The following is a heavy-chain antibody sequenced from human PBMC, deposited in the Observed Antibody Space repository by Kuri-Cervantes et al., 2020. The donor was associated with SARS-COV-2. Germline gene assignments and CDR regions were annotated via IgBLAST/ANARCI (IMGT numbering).Heavy chain of an antibody. J-gene: IGHJ6*02. D-gene: IGHD6-13*01. V-gene: IGHV4-59*01. CDR2: IYYSGST. CDR3: ARDTMSSSSWSRYYYYGMDV. Sequence: SETLFLTCTVSGGSISSYYWSWIRQPPGKGLEWIGYIYYSGSTNYNPSLKSRVTISVDTSKNQFSLKLSSVTAADTAVYYCARDTMSSSSWSRYYYYGMDVWGQRTTVTVSS. CDR1: GGSISSYY.